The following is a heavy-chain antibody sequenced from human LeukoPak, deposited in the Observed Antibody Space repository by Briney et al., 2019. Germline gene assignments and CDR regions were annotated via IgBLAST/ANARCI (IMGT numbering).Heavy chain of an antibody. CDR2: ISWNSGSI. CDR3: AKSFSSGHYSAEYFQH. D-gene: IGHD3-22*01. Sequence: HPGGSLRLSCAASGFTFDDYAMHWVRQAPGKGLEWVSGISWNSGSIGYADSVKGRFTISRDNAKNSLYLQMNSLRAEDTALYYCAKSFSSGHYSAEYFQHWGQGTLVTVSS. J-gene: IGHJ1*01. CDR1: GFTFDDYA. V-gene: IGHV3-9*01.